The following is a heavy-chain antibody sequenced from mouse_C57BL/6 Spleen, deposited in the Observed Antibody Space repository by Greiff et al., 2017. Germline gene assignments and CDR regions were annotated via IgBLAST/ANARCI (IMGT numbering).Heavy chain of an antibody. CDR2: ISYDGSN. V-gene: IGHV3-6*01. J-gene: IGHJ4*01. D-gene: IGHD1-1*01. CDR1: GYSITSGYY. Sequence: EVHLVESGPGLVKPSQSLSLTCSVTGYSITSGYYWNWIRQFPGNKLEWMGYISYDGSNNYNPSLTNRISITRDTSKNQFFLKLNSVTTEDTATYYCAREDGSTLYAMDYWGQGTSVTVSS. CDR3: AREDGSTLYAMDY.